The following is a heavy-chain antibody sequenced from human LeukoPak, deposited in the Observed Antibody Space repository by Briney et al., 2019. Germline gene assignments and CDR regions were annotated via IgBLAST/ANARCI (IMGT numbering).Heavy chain of an antibody. V-gene: IGHV4-59*01. J-gene: IGHJ6*04. Sequence: SETLSLTCTVSGGSISSYYWSWIRQPPGKGLEWIGYIYYSGSTNYNPSLKSRVTISVDTSKNQFSLKLSSVTAADTAVYYCARVPYSGTRPWNYYGMDVWGKGTTVPVSS. CDR3: ARVPYSGTRPWNYYGMDV. D-gene: IGHD1-26*01. CDR2: IYYSGST. CDR1: GGSISSYY.